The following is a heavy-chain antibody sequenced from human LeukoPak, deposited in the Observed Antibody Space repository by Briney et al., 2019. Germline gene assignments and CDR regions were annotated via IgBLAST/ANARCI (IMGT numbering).Heavy chain of an antibody. CDR2: VHTSGST. CDR3: ARESGIMGRQFDY. D-gene: IGHD1-1*01. V-gene: IGHV4-4*07. J-gene: IGHJ4*02. CDR1: GSSLSNYY. Sequence: SETLSLTCTVSGSSLSNYYWSWIRQPAGKGLEWIGRVHTSGSTTYIPSLKSRVTMSVDTSKNQLSLTLRSLTAADTAIYYCARESGIMGRQFDYWGQGTLVTASS.